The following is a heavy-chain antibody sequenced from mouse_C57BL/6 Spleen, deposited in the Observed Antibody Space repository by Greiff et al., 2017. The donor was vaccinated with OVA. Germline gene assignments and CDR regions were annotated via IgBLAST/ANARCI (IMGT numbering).Heavy chain of an antibody. J-gene: IGHJ4*01. V-gene: IGHV1-69*01. Sequence: QVQLKQPGAELVMPGASVKLSCKASGYTFTSYWMHWVKQRPGQGLEWIGEIDPSDSYTNYNQKVKGKSTLTVDKSSSTAYMQLSSLTSEDSAVYYCARRGVVAPYAMDYWGQGTSVTVSS. CDR2: IDPSDSYT. CDR3: ARRGVVAPYAMDY. CDR1: GYTFTSYW. D-gene: IGHD1-1*01.